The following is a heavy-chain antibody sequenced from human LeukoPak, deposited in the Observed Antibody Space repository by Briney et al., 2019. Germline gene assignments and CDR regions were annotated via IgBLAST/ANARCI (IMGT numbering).Heavy chain of an antibody. CDR3: ARWYCSRGTCYYLDY. CDR2: IYYSGST. D-gene: IGHD2-2*01. J-gene: IGHJ4*02. Sequence: SETLSLTCTASGGSISSSSYYWGWIRQPPGKGLEWIGSIYYSGSTYYNPSLKSRVTISVDTSKNQFSLKLSSVTAADTAVYYCARWYCSRGTCYYLDYWGQGTLVTVSS. CDR1: GGSISSSSYY. V-gene: IGHV4-39*01.